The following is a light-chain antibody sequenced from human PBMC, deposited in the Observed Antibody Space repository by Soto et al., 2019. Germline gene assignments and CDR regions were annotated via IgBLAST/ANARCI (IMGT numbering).Light chain of an antibody. CDR1: SSDIGAYNY. J-gene: IGLJ1*01. CDR2: DVS. Sequence: QSALTQPASMSGSPGQSITISCTGTSSDIGAYNYVSWYQQHPGKAPKVMIYDVSNRPSGVSNRFSGSQSGNTASLTISGLQAEDEADYYCTAYTSSSTYVFGTGTKPTVL. CDR3: TAYTSSSTYV. V-gene: IGLV2-14*01.